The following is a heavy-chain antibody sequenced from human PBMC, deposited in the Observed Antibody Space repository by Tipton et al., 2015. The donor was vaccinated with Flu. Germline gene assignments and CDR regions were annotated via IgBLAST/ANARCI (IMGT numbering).Heavy chain of an antibody. CDR3: VRPTYYDSRGNKRWVRFDY. J-gene: IGHJ4*02. Sequence: VQLVQSGAEVKKPGESLKISCKGSGYSFTNFWIGWVRQMPGKGLEWMGIIYPGDSDARYTPSFQGQVTFSADKSISTAYLQWNSLKASDPAIYYCVRPTYYDSRGNKRWVRFDYWGQGTLVTVSS. CDR2: IYPGDSDA. V-gene: IGHV5-51*03. CDR1: GYSFTNFW. D-gene: IGHD3-22*01.